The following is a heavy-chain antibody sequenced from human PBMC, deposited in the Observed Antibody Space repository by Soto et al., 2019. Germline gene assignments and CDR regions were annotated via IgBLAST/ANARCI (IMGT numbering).Heavy chain of an antibody. D-gene: IGHD2-2*01. J-gene: IGHJ6*02. CDR2: ISYDGSNK. Sequence: PGGSLRLSCVASGFTFSNYGRHWVRQAPGKGLEWVAVISYDGSNKYYADSVKGRFTISRDNSKNTLYLQMNSLRAEDTAVYYCARVGCISTSCYPLGMDVWGQGTTVTVSS. CDR3: ARVGCISTSCYPLGMDV. CDR1: GFTFSNYG. V-gene: IGHV3-30*03.